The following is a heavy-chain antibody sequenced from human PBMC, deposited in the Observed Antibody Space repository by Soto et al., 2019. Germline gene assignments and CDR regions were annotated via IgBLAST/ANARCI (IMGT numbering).Heavy chain of an antibody. CDR3: ARDSRHSSGGSPLR. V-gene: IGHV4-31*11. CDR1: GGSISSGGYS. J-gene: IGHJ4*02. D-gene: IGHD2-15*01. Sequence: PSETLSLTCAVSGGSISSGGYSWSWIRQHPGKGLEWIGYIYYSGSTYYNPSLKSRVTISVDTSKNQFSLKLSPVTAADTAVYYWARDSRHSSGGSPLRWGQGTLVTVSS. CDR2: IYYSGST.